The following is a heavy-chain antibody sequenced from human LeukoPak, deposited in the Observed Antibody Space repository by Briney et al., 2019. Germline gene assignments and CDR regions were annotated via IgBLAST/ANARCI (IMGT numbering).Heavy chain of an antibody. CDR1: GFTFSSYS. V-gene: IGHV3-21*01. J-gene: IGHJ4*02. Sequence: PGGSLRLSCAASGFTFSSYSMNWARQAPGKGLEWVSSISSSSSYIYYADSVKGRFTISRDNAKNSLYLQMNSLRAEDTAVYYCARESGVGAKYYFDYWGQGTLVTVSS. CDR2: ISSSSSYI. CDR3: ARESGVGAKYYFDY. D-gene: IGHD1-26*01.